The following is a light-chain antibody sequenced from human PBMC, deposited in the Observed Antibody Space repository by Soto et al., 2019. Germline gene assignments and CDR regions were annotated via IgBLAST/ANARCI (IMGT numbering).Light chain of an antibody. V-gene: IGKV2-30*01. CDR3: MQGTHWPPYT. CDR1: QSLVYSDGNTY. CDR2: KVS. Sequence: DVVMTQSPLSLPVTLGQPASISCRSSQSLVYSDGNTYLNWFQQRPGQSPRRLIFKVSNRDSGVPDRFSRSGSGTDYTLKISRVEAEDVGVYYCMQGTHWPPYTVGQGTKLEI. J-gene: IGKJ2*01.